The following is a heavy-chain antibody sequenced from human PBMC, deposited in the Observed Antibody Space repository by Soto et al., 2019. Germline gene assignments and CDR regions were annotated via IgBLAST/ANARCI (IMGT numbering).Heavy chain of an antibody. CDR2: IYYSGST. CDR3: EANWNYVGNHAFDI. D-gene: IGHD1-7*01. Sequence: QVQLQESGPGLVKPSQTLSLTCTFSGGSISSGGYYWSWIRQHPGKGLEWIGYIYYSGSTYYNPSLKSRVTISVATSKNQFSLKLSSVTAADTAVYYCEANWNYVGNHAFDIWGQGTMVTVSS. J-gene: IGHJ3*02. V-gene: IGHV4-31*03. CDR1: GGSISSGGYY.